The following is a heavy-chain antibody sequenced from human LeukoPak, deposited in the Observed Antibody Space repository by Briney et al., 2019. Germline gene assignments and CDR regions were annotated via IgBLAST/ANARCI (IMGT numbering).Heavy chain of an antibody. J-gene: IGHJ4*02. CDR1: GGSISSSSYY. CDR3: AGRYYDFWSGSKEIFDY. Sequence: SETLSLTCTVSGGSISSSSYYWGWIRQPPGKGLEWIGSIYYSGSTYYNPSLKSRVTISVDASKNQFSLKLSSVTAADTAVYYCAGRYYDFWSGSKEIFDYWGQGTLVTVSS. CDR2: IYYSGST. D-gene: IGHD3-3*01. V-gene: IGHV4-39*01.